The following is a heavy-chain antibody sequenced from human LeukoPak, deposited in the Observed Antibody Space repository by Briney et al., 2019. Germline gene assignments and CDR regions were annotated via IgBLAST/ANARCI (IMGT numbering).Heavy chain of an antibody. V-gene: IGHV4-30-2*01. CDR2: IYHSGST. CDR1: GGSISSGGYS. Sequence: SQTLSLTCVVSGGSISSGGYSWSWIRQPPGKGLEWIGYIYHSGSTYYNPSLKSRVTISVDRSKNQFSLKLSSVTAADTAVYYCARTTERMKAEHYFDYWGQGTLVTVSS. J-gene: IGHJ4*02. D-gene: IGHD4-17*01. CDR3: ARTTERMKAEHYFDY.